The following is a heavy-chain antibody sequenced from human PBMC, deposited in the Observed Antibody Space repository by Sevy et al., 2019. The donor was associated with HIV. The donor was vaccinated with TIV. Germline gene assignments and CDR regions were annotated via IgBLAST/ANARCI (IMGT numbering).Heavy chain of an antibody. CDR2: IYTSGST. J-gene: IGHJ6*02. CDR1: GGSISSGSYY. D-gene: IGHD3-16*01. V-gene: IGHV4-61*02. CDR3: ARDGDYYGMDV. Sequence: TESLSLTCTVSGGSISSGSYYWSWVRQPAGKGVEWIGRIYTSGSTNYNPSLKSRVTMSVDTSKNQFALKVSSVTAADTAVHYCARDGDYYGMDVWGQGTTVTVSS.